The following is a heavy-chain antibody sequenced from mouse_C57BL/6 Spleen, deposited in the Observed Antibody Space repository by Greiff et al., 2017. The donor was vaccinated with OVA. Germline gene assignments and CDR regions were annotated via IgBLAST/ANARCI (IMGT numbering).Heavy chain of an antibody. J-gene: IGHJ4*01. Sequence: ESGAELVRPGASVKVSCKASGYTFTSYNMHWVKQTPRQGLEWIGAIYPGNGDTSYNQKFKGKATLTVDKSSSTAYMQLSSLTSEDSAVYFCARTTIYYDYDGAMDYWGQGTSVTVSS. V-gene: IGHV1-12*01. CDR2: IYPGNGDT. CDR3: ARTTIYYDYDGAMDY. CDR1: GYTFTSYN. D-gene: IGHD2-4*01.